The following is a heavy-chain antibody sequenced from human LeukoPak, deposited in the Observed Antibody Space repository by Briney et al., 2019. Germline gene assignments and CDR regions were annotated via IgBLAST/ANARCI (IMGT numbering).Heavy chain of an antibody. D-gene: IGHD3-10*01. CDR2: IYYSGST. Sequence: SQTLSLTCTVSGGSISSGGYYWSWIRQHPGKGLEWIGYIYYSGSTYYNSSLKSRITISIDTSKNQFSLKLSSVTAADTAVYYCARGLLWFGEFRYFDYWGQGTLVTVSS. CDR1: GGSISSGGYY. V-gene: IGHV4-31*03. J-gene: IGHJ4*02. CDR3: ARGLLWFGEFRYFDY.